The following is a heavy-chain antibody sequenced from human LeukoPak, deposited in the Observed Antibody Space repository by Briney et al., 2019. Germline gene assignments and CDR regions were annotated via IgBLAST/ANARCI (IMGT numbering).Heavy chain of an antibody. CDR1: GGSISSGDYY. V-gene: IGHV4-30-4*01. J-gene: IGHJ5*02. CDR2: IYYSGST. Sequence: SETLSLTCTVSGGSISSGDYYWSWIRQPPGKGLEWIWYIYYSGSTYYNPSLKSRVTISVDTSKNQFSLKLSSVTAADTAVYYCACASIRGWFDPWGQGTLVTVSS. D-gene: IGHD2-2*01. CDR3: ACASIRGWFDP.